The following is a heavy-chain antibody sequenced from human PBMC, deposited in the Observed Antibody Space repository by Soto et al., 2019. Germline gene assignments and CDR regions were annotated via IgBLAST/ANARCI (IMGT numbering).Heavy chain of an antibody. J-gene: IGHJ6*02. V-gene: IGHV2-5*02. CDR2: IYWDGDK. Sequence: QITLKESGPTLVKPTQTLTLTCSFSGFSLNTGGLGVGWIRQPPGKALEWLALIYWDGDKRYSPSLQSRLSITQQTSNNQVVLTMTNMDPVDTDTYYCVHSRCGGDCLQSYSSHYYYGMYVWGQGNTVTVSS. D-gene: IGHD2-21*02. CDR1: GFSLNTGGLG. CDR3: VHSRCGGDCLQSYSSHYYYGMYV.